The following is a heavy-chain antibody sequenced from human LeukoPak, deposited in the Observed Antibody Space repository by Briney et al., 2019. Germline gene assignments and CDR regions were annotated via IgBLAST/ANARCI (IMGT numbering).Heavy chain of an antibody. J-gene: IGHJ4*02. CDR3: ERISYDSRGYYYGSPTDFDY. V-gene: IGHV1-2*02. CDR1: RYTFTGCY. Sequence: SEKVSCKASRYTFTGCYMHWVGQAPGQGLEGMGWINPNSDRTNYAQKFQGRVNMTRDTSISTAYVELSRLSCDDTAVYYCERISYDSRGYYYGSPTDFDYWRQGTLVTVSS. CDR2: INPNSDRT. D-gene: IGHD3-22*01.